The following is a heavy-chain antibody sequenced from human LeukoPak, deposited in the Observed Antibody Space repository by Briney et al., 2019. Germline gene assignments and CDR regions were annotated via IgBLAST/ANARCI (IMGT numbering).Heavy chain of an antibody. D-gene: IGHD3-10*01. CDR1: GFTFSSYG. CDR2: ISYDGSNK. CDR3: AKDNSYYYGSGSSDYGMDV. V-gene: IGHV3-30*18. Sequence: PGGSLRLSCAASGFTFSSYGMHWVRQAPGKGLEWEAVISYDGSNKYYADSVKGRFTISRDNSKNTLYLQMNSLRAEDTAVYYCAKDNSYYYGSGSSDYGMDVWGQGTTVTVSS. J-gene: IGHJ6*02.